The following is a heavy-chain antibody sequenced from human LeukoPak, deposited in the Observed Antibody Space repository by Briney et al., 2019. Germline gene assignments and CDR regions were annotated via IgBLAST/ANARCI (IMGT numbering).Heavy chain of an antibody. CDR3: ARSRGGPPYYFDY. Sequence: SVKVSCKASGVSFSTYGFSWVRQAPGQGPEWMGGIIPIFGTANYAQNFQGRVTITTDESTSTAYMDLSSLRSEDTAVYYCARSRGGPPYYFDYWGQGMMVIVSS. V-gene: IGHV1-69*05. CDR1: GVSFSTYG. CDR2: IIPIFGTA. J-gene: IGHJ4*02. D-gene: IGHD3-10*01.